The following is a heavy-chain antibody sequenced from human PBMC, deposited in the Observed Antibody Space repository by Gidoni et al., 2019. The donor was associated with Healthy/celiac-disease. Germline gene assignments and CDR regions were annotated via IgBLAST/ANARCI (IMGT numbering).Heavy chain of an antibody. CDR1: GGTFSSYA. CDR3: ARGRDSSGYYLDYYYYGMDV. CDR2: IIPIFGTA. J-gene: IGHJ6*02. V-gene: IGHV1-69*06. Sequence: QVQLVQSGAEVKKPGSSVKVSCKASGGTFSSYAISWVRQAPGQGLEWMGGIIPIFGTANYAQKFQGRVTITADKSTSTAYMELSSLRSEDTAVYYCARGRDSSGYYLDYYYYGMDVWGQGTTVTVSS. D-gene: IGHD3-22*01.